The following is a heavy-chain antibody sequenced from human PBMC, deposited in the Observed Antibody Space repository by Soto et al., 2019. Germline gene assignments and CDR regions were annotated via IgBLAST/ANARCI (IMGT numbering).Heavy chain of an antibody. V-gene: IGHV3-66*01. Sequence: PGGSLRLSCAASGFTVSSYHMSWVRQAPGKGLEWISVIYTAGSADFADSVKGRFTISRDNSKNTLYLQMSSLRAEDTAVYYGVRVHRSSYHFFDYWGQGTLVTVSS. CDR2: IYTAGSA. CDR1: GFTVSSYH. CDR3: VRVHRSSYHFFDY. D-gene: IGHD6-13*01. J-gene: IGHJ4*02.